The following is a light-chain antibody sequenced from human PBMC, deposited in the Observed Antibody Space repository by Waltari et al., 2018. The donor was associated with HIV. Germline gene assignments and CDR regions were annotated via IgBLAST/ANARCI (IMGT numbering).Light chain of an antibody. CDR3: ATWDDSLSAWL. V-gene: IGLV1-47*01. Sequence: QSVLTKPPSASGTPGQRVTISCSGSSSNIGSNNVYWYQQLPRTPPRLLIQRNDQRPSGVSDRFSGSKSVTSASLAISGLRYDDEAEYFCATWDDSLSAWLFGGGTKVTVL. J-gene: IGLJ3*02. CDR1: SSNIGSNN. CDR2: RND.